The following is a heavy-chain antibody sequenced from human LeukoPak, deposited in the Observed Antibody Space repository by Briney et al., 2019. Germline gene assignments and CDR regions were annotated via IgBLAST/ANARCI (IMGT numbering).Heavy chain of an antibody. Sequence: PSETLSLTCTVSGGSISSDNYQWSWIRQPPGKPLEWIGYINYSGNIYYNPSLKSPVTISVDTSKNHFTLKLSSVTAADTAVDYCARYGSGSTWFDPWGQGTLVTVSS. V-gene: IGHV4-30-4*01. CDR2: INYSGNI. D-gene: IGHD3-10*01. CDR1: GGSISSDNYQ. J-gene: IGHJ5*02. CDR3: ARYGSGSTWFDP.